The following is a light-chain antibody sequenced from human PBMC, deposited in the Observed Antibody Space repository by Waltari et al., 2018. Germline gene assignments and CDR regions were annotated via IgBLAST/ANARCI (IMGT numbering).Light chain of an antibody. V-gene: IGKV2-30*01. CDR3: MQGTHWPWT. J-gene: IGKJ1*01. CDR1: QTLIYTDGNTY. CDR2: KVS. Sequence: DVVMTQSPPSLPVTLGQPASMSCRSSQTLIYTDGNTYLSWVLQRPGQSPRRLIYKVSDRAPGVPDRFRGSGSGTDFTLRIKKVEAEDVGVYYCMQGTHWPWTFGQGTKMEIE.